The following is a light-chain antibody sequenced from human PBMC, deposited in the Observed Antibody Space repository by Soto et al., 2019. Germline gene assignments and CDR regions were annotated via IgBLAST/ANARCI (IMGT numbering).Light chain of an antibody. V-gene: IGKV1-5*03. CDR3: QHYNSYSEA. CDR2: KAS. J-gene: IGKJ1*01. Sequence: DIQMTQSPSSVSASVGDRVTITCRASQSISGWLAWYQQKPGKAPKLLIYKASTLKSGVPSRFSGSGSGTEFTLTISSLQPDDFATYYCQHYNSYSEAFGQGTKVDIK. CDR1: QSISGW.